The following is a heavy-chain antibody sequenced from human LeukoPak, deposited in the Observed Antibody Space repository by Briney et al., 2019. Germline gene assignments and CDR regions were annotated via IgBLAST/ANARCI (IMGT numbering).Heavy chain of an antibody. D-gene: IGHD3-16*01. CDR2: IYYSGST. Sequence: SETLSLTCTVSGSSISSSSYYWGWIRQHPGKGLEWIGYIYYSGSTYYNPSLKSRVTISVDTSKNQFSLKLSSVTAADTAVYYCARDRLFGATENYGMDVWGQGTTVTVSS. J-gene: IGHJ6*02. V-gene: IGHV4-31*03. CDR1: GSSISSSSYY. CDR3: ARDRLFGATENYGMDV.